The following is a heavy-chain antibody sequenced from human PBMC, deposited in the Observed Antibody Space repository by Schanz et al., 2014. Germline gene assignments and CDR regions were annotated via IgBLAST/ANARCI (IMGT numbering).Heavy chain of an antibody. Sequence: EVQVVESGGGLVRPGGSLRLSCSGFTVSAYSANWVRQAPGKGLEWVSLIYSGGDTNYAGSVKGRFTISRDGSKNTLYLQMNSLRAEDTALYFCARDEGRDGYNLAFDVWGQGTLVTVS. J-gene: IGHJ3*01. V-gene: IGHV3-66*01. CDR2: IYSGGDT. CDR3: ARDEGRDGYNLAFDV. D-gene: IGHD5-12*01. CDR1: GFTVSAYS.